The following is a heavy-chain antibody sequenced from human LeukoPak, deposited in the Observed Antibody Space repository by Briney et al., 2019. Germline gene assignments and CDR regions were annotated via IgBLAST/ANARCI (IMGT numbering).Heavy chain of an antibody. V-gene: IGHV1-2*02. CDR2: INPNSGGT. CDR3: ARGGEAYFDFWSGYYSIDY. J-gene: IGHJ4*02. Sequence: ASVKVSCKASGYTFTGYYMHWVRQAPGQGLEWVGWINPNSGGTNYAQKFQGRVTMTRDTSTSTAYMELSRLRSNDTAVYYCARGGEAYFDFWSGYYSIDYWGQGTLVTVSS. CDR1: GYTFTGYY. D-gene: IGHD3-3*01.